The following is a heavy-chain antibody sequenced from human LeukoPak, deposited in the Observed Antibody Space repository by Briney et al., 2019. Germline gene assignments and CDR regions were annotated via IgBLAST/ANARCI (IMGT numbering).Heavy chain of an antibody. V-gene: IGHV5-51*06. CDR3: GKQQGWFSIMGEFDP. CDR2: IYPGESDT. D-gene: IGHD1-26*01. Sequence: GESRKISCKGSGYSFTSYWIGWVRQMPGKGLGWMGIIYPGESDTRYSPSFQGQVTISADKSTSTAYLQWRSLKASDTAMCYCGKQQGWFSIMGEFDPWGQGTLVTVSS. CDR1: GYSFTSYW. J-gene: IGHJ5*02.